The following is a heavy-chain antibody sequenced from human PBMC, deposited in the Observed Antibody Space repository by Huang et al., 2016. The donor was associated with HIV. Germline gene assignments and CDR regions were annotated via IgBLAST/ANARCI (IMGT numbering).Heavy chain of an antibody. CDR3: AAYLSLIPH. Sequence: EVQVVESGGGLIQSGGSLRLSCAAFGFTVCSHYMTWVRQAPGKGLECVAVAFVGGSTYFADSVKGRVTVSRDDSKNTLYLQMNNLRAEDTAIYYCAAYLSLIPHWGQGTLVTVSS. J-gene: IGHJ4*02. D-gene: IGHD3-16*01. CDR2: AFVGGST. V-gene: IGHV3-53*01. CDR1: GFTVCSHY.